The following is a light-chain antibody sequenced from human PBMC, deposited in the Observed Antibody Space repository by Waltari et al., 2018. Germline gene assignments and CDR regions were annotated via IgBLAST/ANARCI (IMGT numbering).Light chain of an antibody. J-gene: IGLJ3*02. CDR1: SSDVGGYNY. CDR2: DVN. CDR3: SSYTSSRTVV. Sequence: QSALAQPASVSGSPGQSITISCTGTSSDVGGYNYVSWYQQHPAKAPRLLVYDVNTRPSGVSDRFSGSKSVNTASLTISGLQAEDEADYFCSSYTSSRTVVFGGGTKLTVL. V-gene: IGLV2-14*03.